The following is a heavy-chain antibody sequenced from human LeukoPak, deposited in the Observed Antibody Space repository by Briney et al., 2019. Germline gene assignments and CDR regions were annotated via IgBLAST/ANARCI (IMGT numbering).Heavy chain of an antibody. J-gene: IGHJ4*02. CDR3: ARSSAIFGVVRLLSY. CDR1: GGSISSYY. V-gene: IGHV4-59*01. CDR2: IYYSGST. D-gene: IGHD3-3*01. Sequence: SETLSLTCTVSGGSISSYYWSWTRQPPGKGLEWIGYIYYSGSTNYNPSLKSRVTISVDTSKNQFSLKLSSVTAADTAVYYCARSSAIFGVVRLLSYWGQGTLVTVSS.